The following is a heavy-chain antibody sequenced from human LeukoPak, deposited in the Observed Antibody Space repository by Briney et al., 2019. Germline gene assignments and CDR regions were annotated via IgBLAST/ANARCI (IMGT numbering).Heavy chain of an antibody. D-gene: IGHD1-26*01. J-gene: IGHJ4*02. V-gene: IGHV1-24*01. CDR3: ATDHRGSYGPPDY. CDR2: FDPEDGET. Sequence: GASVKVSFKVSGYTLTELSMHWVGQAPGKGREWMGGFDPEDGETIYAQKFQGRVTMTEDTSTDTAYMELSSLRSEDTAVYYCATDHRGSYGPPDYGGQGTLVTVSA. CDR1: GYTLTELS.